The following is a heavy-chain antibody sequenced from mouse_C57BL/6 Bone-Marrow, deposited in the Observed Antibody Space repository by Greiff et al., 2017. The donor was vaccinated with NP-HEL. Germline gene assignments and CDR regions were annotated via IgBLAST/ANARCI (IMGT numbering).Heavy chain of an antibody. CDR1: GFTFSSYA. V-gene: IGHV5-4*01. D-gene: IGHD3-1*01. CDR3: ARDPPREDY. Sequence: EVKLVESGGGLVKPGGSLKLSCAASGFTFSSYAMSWVRQTPEKRLEWVATISDGGSYTYYPDNVKGRFTISRDNAKNNLYLQMSHLKSEDTAMYYCARDPPREDYWGQGTTLTVSS. J-gene: IGHJ2*01. CDR2: ISDGGSYT.